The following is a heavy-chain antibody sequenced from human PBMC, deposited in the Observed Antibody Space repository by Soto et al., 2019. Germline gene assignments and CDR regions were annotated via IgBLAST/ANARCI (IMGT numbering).Heavy chain of an antibody. CDR3: ANGRLYQPLLPNFDY. CDR1: GFTFSSYA. CDR2: ISGSGGST. J-gene: IGHJ4*02. Sequence: EVQLLESGGGLVQPGGSLRLSCAASGFTFSSYAMSWVRQAPGKGLEWVSAISGSGGSTYYADSVKGRFTISRDNSKNTLYLQMNSLRAEDTAVYYCANGRLYQPLLPNFDYWGQGTLVTVSS. V-gene: IGHV3-23*01. D-gene: IGHD2-2*01.